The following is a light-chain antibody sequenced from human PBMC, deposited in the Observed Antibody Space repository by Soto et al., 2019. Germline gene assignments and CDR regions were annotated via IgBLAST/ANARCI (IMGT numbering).Light chain of an antibody. CDR3: QQLNSYPIT. V-gene: IGKV1-9*01. CDR1: QSISSY. J-gene: IGKJ5*01. CDR2: AAS. Sequence: IQLTQYPSSLSASVGDRVTITCRDSQSISSYLAWYQQKPGKAPKLLIYAASTLQSGVPSRFSGSGSGTDFPLTISSLQPEDFATYYCQQLNSYPITFGQGTRLEIK.